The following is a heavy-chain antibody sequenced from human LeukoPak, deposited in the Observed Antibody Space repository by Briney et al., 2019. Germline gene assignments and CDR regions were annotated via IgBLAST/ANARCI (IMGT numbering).Heavy chain of an antibody. J-gene: IGHJ5*02. CDR1: GRSFSGYY. V-gene: IGHV4-34*01. Sequence: PGESLSLACAVYGRSFSGYYWSWIRQPPGKGLEWIGEINHSGSTNYNPSLKSRVTISVDTSKNQFSLKLSSVTAADTAVYYCARARPYSSSWVSWFDPWGQGTLVTVSS. CDR3: ARARPYSSSWVSWFDP. D-gene: IGHD6-13*01. CDR2: INHSGST.